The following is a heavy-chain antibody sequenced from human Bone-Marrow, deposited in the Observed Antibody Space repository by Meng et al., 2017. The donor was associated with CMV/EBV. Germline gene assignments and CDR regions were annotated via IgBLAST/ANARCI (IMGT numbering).Heavy chain of an antibody. J-gene: IGHJ6*02. V-gene: IGHV1-2*02. CDR3: ARDYIVVVLAAPRIYYYYGMDV. D-gene: IGHD2-2*01. Sequence: ASVKVSCKASGYTFTGYYMHWVRQAPGQGLEWMGWINPNSGGTNYAQKFQGRVTMTRDTSISTAYMELSRLRSDDTAVYYCARDYIVVVLAAPRIYYYYGMDVWGQGTTVTVSS. CDR1: GYTFTGYY. CDR2: INPNSGGT.